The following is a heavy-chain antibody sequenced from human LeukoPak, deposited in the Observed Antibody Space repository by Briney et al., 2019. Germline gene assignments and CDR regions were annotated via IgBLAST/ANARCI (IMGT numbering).Heavy chain of an antibody. V-gene: IGHV1-24*01. Sequence: ASVKVSCKVSGYTLTELSMHWVRQAPGKGLEWMGGFDPEDGETIYAQKFQGRVTMTEDTSTDTAYMELSSLRSEDTAVYYCATGLTIAVAGNWFDPWGQGTLVTVSS. CDR2: FDPEDGET. CDR1: GYTLTELS. CDR3: ATGLTIAVAGNWFDP. D-gene: IGHD6-19*01. J-gene: IGHJ5*02.